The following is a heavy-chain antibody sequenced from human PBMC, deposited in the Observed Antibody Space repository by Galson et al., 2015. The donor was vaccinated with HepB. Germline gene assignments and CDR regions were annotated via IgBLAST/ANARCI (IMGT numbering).Heavy chain of an antibody. CDR1: GYTFTDFY. D-gene: IGHD3-3*01. CDR2: INPNSGGR. V-gene: IGHV1-2*06. Sequence: SVKVSCKASGYTFTDFYMHWVRQAPGQGLEWMGRINPNSGGRNFAQKFQGRVTMTTDTSINTAYMDLSRLRPDDTAVYYCARGVVRGEAQPYYHFWNGSIRYGWYFDPWGRGTLVTVAS. J-gene: IGHJ2*01. CDR3: ARGVVRGEAQPYYHFWNGSIRYGWYFDP.